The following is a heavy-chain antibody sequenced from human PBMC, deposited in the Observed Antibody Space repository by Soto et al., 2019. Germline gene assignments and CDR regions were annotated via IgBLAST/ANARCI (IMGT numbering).Heavy chain of an antibody. CDR3: ARDGYGVAQYELNYFDY. V-gene: IGHV3-33*01. CDR2: IWYDGSNK. J-gene: IGHJ4*02. Sequence: GGSLRLSCAASGFTFSSYGMHWVRQAPGKGLEWVAVIWYDGSNKYYADSVKGRFTISRDNSKNTLYLQMNSLRAEDTAVYYCARDGYGVAQYELNYFDYWGQGTLVTVSS. CDR1: GFTFSSYG. D-gene: IGHD5-18*01.